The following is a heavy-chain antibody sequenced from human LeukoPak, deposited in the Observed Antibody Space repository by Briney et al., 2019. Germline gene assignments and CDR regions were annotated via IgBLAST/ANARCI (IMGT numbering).Heavy chain of an antibody. Sequence: GGSLRLSCAASGFTFSNYGMHWVRQAPGKGLEWVAVISYDGSNKYYADSVKGRFTISRDNSKNTLYLQMNSLRAEDTAVYYCAKDLGPQDYYFDYWGQGTLVTVSS. CDR2: ISYDGSNK. CDR3: AKDLGPQDYYFDY. CDR1: GFTFSNYG. V-gene: IGHV3-30*18. J-gene: IGHJ4*02.